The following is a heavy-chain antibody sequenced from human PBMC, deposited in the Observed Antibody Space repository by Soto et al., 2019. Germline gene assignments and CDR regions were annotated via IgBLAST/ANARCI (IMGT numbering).Heavy chain of an antibody. CDR3: AKEGPDVLRYFDWPPYGPFDY. Sequence: EVQLLESGGGLVQPGGSLRLSCAASGFTFSSYAMSWVRQAPGKGLEWVSAISGSGGSTYYADSVKGRFTISRDNSKKTLYLQMNSLRAEDTAVYYCAKEGPDVLRYFDWPPYGPFDYWGQGTLVTVSS. D-gene: IGHD3-9*01. CDR2: ISGSGGST. CDR1: GFTFSSYA. J-gene: IGHJ4*02. V-gene: IGHV3-23*01.